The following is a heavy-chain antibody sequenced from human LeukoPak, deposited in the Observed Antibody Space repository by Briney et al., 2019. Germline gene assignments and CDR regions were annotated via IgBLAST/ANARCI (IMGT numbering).Heavy chain of an antibody. CDR1: GFTFSNYW. Sequence: GGSLRLSCAASGFTFSNYWMHWVRQAPGKGLVWVSRINSDGSSTTYADSVKGRFTISRDNAKNTLYLQMNSLRADDTAVYYCARDYGAGRRAFDIWGLGTMVTVSS. D-gene: IGHD4-17*01. CDR2: INSDGSST. V-gene: IGHV3-74*01. CDR3: ARDYGAGRRAFDI. J-gene: IGHJ3*02.